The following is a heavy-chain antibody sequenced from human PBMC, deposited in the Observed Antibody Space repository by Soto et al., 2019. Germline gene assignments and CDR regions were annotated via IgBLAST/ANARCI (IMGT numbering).Heavy chain of an antibody. CDR2: IIPILGIA. J-gene: IGHJ4*02. Sequence: SVKVSCKASGGTFSSYTISWVRQAPGQGLEWMGRIIPILGIANYAQKFQGRVTITADKSTSTAYMELSSLRSEDTAVYYCARDGDDYGDSDYWGQGPLVTVSS. CDR3: ARDGDDYGDSDY. CDR1: GGTFSSYT. D-gene: IGHD4-17*01. V-gene: IGHV1-69*04.